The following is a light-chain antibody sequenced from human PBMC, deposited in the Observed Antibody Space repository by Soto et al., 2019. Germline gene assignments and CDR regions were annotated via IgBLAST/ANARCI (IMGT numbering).Light chain of an antibody. CDR1: SSDVGGYNY. V-gene: IGLV2-11*01. CDR3: CSYAGSYTYV. CDR2: DVS. Sequence: QSVPTQPRSVSGSPGQSVTISCTGTSSDVGGYNYVSWYQQHPGKAPKLMIYDVSKRPSGVPDRFSGSKSGNTASLTISGLQAEDEADYYCCSYAGSYTYVFGTRTKLTVL. J-gene: IGLJ1*01.